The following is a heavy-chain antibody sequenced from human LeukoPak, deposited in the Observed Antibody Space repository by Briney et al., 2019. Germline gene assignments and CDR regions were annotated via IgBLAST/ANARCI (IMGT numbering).Heavy chain of an antibody. D-gene: IGHD2-2*01. Sequence: ASVKVSCXASGYTFTGYYMHWVRQAPGQGLGWMGWINPNSGRTNYAQKFQGRVTMTRDTSISTAYMELSRLRSDDTAVYYCATRYCSSTSCYAEYFQHWGQGTLVTVSS. CDR2: INPNSGRT. J-gene: IGHJ1*01. CDR1: GYTFTGYY. V-gene: IGHV1-2*02. CDR3: ATRYCSSTSCYAEYFQH.